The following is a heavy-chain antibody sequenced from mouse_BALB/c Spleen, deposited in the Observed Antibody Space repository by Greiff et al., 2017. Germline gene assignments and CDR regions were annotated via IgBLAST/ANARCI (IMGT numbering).Heavy chain of an antibody. Sequence: EVQLQESGPGLVKPSQSLSLTCSVTGYSITSGYYWNWIRQFPGNKLEWMGYISYDGSNNYNPSLKNRISITRDTSKNQFFLKLNSVTTEDTATYYCARGWGGLDYWGQGTTLTVSS. V-gene: IGHV3-6*02. CDR2: ISYDGSN. D-gene: IGHD3-3*01. J-gene: IGHJ2*01. CDR3: ARGWGGLDY. CDR1: GYSITSGYY.